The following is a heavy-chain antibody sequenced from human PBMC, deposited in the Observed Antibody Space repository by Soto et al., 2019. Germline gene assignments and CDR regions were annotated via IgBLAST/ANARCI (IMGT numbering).Heavy chain of an antibody. Sequence: GGSLRLSCAASGFTFSYGIHWLRQAPGKGLEWVAYISYDSSNKFYGDSVKGRFTISRHNSKNTLYLQMNSLRAEDTAVYYCARVPPQGMITFGGVIGPFDYWGQGTLVTVSS. CDR3: ARVPPQGMITFGGVIGPFDY. CDR1: GFTFSYG. J-gene: IGHJ4*02. D-gene: IGHD3-16*02. CDR2: ISYDSSNK. V-gene: IGHV3-30*03.